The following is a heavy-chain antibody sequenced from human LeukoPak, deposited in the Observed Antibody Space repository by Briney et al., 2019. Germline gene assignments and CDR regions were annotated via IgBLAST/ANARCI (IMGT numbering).Heavy chain of an antibody. CDR2: INPNSGGT. Sequence: ASVKVSCKASGYTFTGYYMHWVRQAPGQGFEWMGWINPNSGGTNYAQKFQGRVTMTRDTSISTTYMELSRLRSDDTAVYYCARGYYDFWSGSLGASLFDYWGQGTLVTVSS. D-gene: IGHD3-3*01. CDR1: GYTFTGYY. CDR3: ARGYYDFWSGSLGASLFDY. V-gene: IGHV1-2*02. J-gene: IGHJ4*02.